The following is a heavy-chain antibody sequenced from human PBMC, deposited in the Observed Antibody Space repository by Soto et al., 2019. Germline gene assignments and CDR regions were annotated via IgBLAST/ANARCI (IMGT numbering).Heavy chain of an antibody. CDR3: ARPGYSNYGPGVDV. CDR1: GFTFSVYW. Sequence: EVQLVESGGGLVQPGGSLRLSCAASGFTFSVYWMHWVRQAPGKGLVWVSRIDSDGSTTSYADSVKGRFTISRDNAKSTLYLQMNSLRVEDTAVYYCARPGYSNYGPGVDVWGQGTMVTVSS. CDR2: IDSDGSTT. J-gene: IGHJ6*02. D-gene: IGHD4-4*01. V-gene: IGHV3-74*01.